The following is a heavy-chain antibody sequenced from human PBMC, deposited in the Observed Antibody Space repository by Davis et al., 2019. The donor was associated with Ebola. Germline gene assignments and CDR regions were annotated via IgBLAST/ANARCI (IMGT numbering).Heavy chain of an antibody. Sequence: GGSLRLSCAASGFTFSSYSMNWVRQALGKGLEWVSSISSSSSYIYYADSVKGRFTISRDNAKNSLYLQMNSLRAEDTAVYYCAKGRIVTVGYFDYWGQGTLVTVSS. CDR3: AKGRIVTVGYFDY. CDR1: GFTFSSYS. J-gene: IGHJ4*02. CDR2: ISSSSSYI. V-gene: IGHV3-21*04. D-gene: IGHD2/OR15-2a*01.